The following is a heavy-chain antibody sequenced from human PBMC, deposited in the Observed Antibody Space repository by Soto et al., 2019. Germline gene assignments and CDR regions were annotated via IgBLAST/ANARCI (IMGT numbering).Heavy chain of an antibody. Sequence: EVQLVESGGGLVKPGGSLRLSCAASGFTFSNAWMSWVRQAPGKGLEWVGRIKSKTDGGTTDYAAPVKGRFTISRDDSKNTLYLQMNSLKTEDTAVYYCTTDGNIVATINVDLGIWGQGTMVTVSS. CDR3: TTDGNIVATINVDLGI. CDR1: GFTFSNAW. V-gene: IGHV3-15*01. D-gene: IGHD5-12*01. CDR2: IKSKTDGGTT. J-gene: IGHJ3*02.